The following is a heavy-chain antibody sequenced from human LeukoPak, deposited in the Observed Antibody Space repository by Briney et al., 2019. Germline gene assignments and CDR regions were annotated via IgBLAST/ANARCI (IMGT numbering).Heavy chain of an antibody. CDR1: GYTLTELS. CDR2: FDPEDGET. V-gene: IGHV1-24*01. Sequence: EASVKVSCKVSGYTLTELSMHWVRQAPGKGLEWMEGFDPEDGETIYAQKFQGRVTMTEDTSTDTAYMELSSLRSEDTAVYYCATSPDFWSGYYTEYWGQGTLVTVSS. D-gene: IGHD3-3*01. CDR3: ATSPDFWSGYYTEY. J-gene: IGHJ4*02.